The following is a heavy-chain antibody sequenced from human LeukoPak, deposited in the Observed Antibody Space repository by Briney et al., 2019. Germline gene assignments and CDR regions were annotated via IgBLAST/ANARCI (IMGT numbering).Heavy chain of an antibody. CDR2: ISWNSGSI. J-gene: IGHJ4*02. CDR1: GFTFDDYA. Sequence: GGSLRLSCAASGFTFDDYAMHWVRQAPGKGLEWVSGISWNSGSIGYADSVKGRFTISRDNAKNSLHLQMNSLRAEDTALYYCAEGGYYYGSGSYYPSPLFDYWGQGTLVTVSS. CDR3: AEGGYYYGSGSYYPSPLFDY. D-gene: IGHD3-10*01. V-gene: IGHV3-9*01.